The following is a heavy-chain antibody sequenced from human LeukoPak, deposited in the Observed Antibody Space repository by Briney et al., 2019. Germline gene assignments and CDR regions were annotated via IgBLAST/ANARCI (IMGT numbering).Heavy chain of an antibody. J-gene: IGHJ5*02. CDR2: ISAYNGNT. CDR1: GYTFTSYG. D-gene: IGHD1-1*01. CDR3: ARVAPHWNDGRRWFDP. V-gene: IGHV1-18*01. Sequence: GASVKVSCKASGYTFTSYGISWVRQAPGQGLEWMGWISAYNGNTNYAQKLQGRVTMTTDTSTSTAYMELRSLRSDDTAVYYCARVAPHWNDGRRWFDPWGQGTLVTVSS.